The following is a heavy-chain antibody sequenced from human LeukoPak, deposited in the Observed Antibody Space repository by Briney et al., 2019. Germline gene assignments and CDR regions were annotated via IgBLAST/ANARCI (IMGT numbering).Heavy chain of an antibody. V-gene: IGHV4-59*08. CDR3: ARLLHSGSWYYYMDV. D-gene: IGHD6-13*01. CDR2: ISYSGYT. CDR1: GGSISSYYY. Sequence: SSETLSLTCTVSGGSISSYYYWSWIRQPPGKGLEWIGYISYSGYTNYNPSLKSRVTISVDTSKNQFSLRLTSVPAADTAVYYCARLLHSGSWYYYMDVWGQGTSVTVSS. J-gene: IGHJ6*02.